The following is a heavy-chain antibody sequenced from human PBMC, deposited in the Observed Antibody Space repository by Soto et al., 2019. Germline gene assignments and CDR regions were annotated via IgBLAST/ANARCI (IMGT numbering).Heavy chain of an antibody. CDR1: GYSFTSYW. D-gene: IGHD6-19*01. CDR3: PRLGSGWQYYYYGMDV. Sequence: GESLKISCKGSGYSFTSYWIGWVRQMPGKGLEWMGIIYPGDSDTRYSPSFQGQVTISADKSISTAYLQWSSLKASDTAMYYCPRLGSGWQYYYYGMDVWAQGTTVTVSS. CDR2: IYPGDSDT. V-gene: IGHV5-51*01. J-gene: IGHJ6*02.